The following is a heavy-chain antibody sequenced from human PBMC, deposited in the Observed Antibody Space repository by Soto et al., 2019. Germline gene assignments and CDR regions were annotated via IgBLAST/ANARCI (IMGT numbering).Heavy chain of an antibody. D-gene: IGHD3-22*01. CDR1: GGSFNRQT. V-gene: IGHV1-69*01. J-gene: IGHJ4*02. CDR2: IIPIFGTA. Sequence: QVQLVQSGAEVRKPGSSVRVSCKASGGSFNRQTISWVRQAPGQGLEWMGGIIPIFGTANHAQKFQGRVTIIVDESTSAVYMELCSLRSDDTAIYYCARGWGYDSTDYYYAYWGQGTLVIVSS. CDR3: ARGWGYDSTDYYYAY.